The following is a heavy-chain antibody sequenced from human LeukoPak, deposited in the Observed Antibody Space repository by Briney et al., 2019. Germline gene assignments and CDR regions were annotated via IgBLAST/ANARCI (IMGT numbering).Heavy chain of an antibody. CDR3: ARANHQWLAPQYFQH. V-gene: IGHV4-34*01. CDR1: GGTFSGYY. Sequence: SETLSLTCAVYGGTFSGYYWSWIRQPPGKGLEWIGEINHSGSTNYNPSPKSRVTISVDTSKNQFSLKLSSVTAADTAVYYCARANHQWLAPQYFQHWGQGTLVIVSS. D-gene: IGHD6-19*01. CDR2: INHSGST. J-gene: IGHJ1*01.